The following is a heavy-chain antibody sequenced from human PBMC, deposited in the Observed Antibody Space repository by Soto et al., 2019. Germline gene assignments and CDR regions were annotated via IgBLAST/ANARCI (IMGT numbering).Heavy chain of an antibody. CDR1: GYTFTSYG. V-gene: IGHV1-18*01. J-gene: IGHJ5*02. CDR3: ARADGIAVAGEGNWFDP. Sequence: ASVKVSCKASGYTFTSYGISWVRQAPGQGLEWMGWISAYNGNTNYAQKLQGRVTMTTDTSTSTAYMELRSLRSDDTAVYYCARADGIAVAGEGNWFDPWGQGTLVTVSS. D-gene: IGHD6-19*01. CDR2: ISAYNGNT.